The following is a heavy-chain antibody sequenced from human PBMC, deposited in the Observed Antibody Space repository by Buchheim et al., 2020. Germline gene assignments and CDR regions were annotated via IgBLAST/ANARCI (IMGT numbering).Heavy chain of an antibody. CDR2: INPSGGST. J-gene: IGHJ4*02. V-gene: IGHV1-46*01. CDR3: ARLPGLDGEKMYYFDY. CDR1: GYTFTSYY. D-gene: IGHD6-19*01. Sequence: QVQLVQSGAEVKKPGASVKVSCKASGYTFTSYYMHWVRQAPGQGLEWMGIINPSGGSTSYAQKFQGRVTMTRNTSISTAYMELSSLRSEDTAVYYCARLPGLDGEKMYYFDYWGQGTL.